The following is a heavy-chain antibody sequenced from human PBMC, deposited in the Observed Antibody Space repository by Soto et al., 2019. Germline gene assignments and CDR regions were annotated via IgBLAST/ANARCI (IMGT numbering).Heavy chain of an antibody. Sequence: PGGSLRLSCAASGFNFSSYAMSWVRQAPGKGLEWVSAISGSGGSTYYADSVKGRFTISRDNSKNTLYLQMNSLRAEDTAVYYCAKDDLPVVVVAATHFDNWGQGTLVTLSS. CDR3: AKDDLPVVVVAATHFDN. J-gene: IGHJ4*02. CDR2: ISGSGGST. D-gene: IGHD2-15*01. CDR1: GFNFSSYA. V-gene: IGHV3-23*01.